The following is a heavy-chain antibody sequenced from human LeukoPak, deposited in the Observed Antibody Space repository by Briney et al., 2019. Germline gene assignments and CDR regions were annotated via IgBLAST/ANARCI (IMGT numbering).Heavy chain of an antibody. D-gene: IGHD7-27*01. Sequence: SETLSLTCTVSGGSFNFYFWHWIRQPSGKGLEWLEDIDNRGSTQYNPSLRGRGTISVDTSRNHVSLGLTSVTAADTAVYFCARDSNWGFQWGPGTLVTVSS. J-gene: IGHJ4*02. V-gene: IGHV4-34*01. CDR3: ARDSNWGFQ. CDR2: IDNRGST. CDR1: GGSFNFYF.